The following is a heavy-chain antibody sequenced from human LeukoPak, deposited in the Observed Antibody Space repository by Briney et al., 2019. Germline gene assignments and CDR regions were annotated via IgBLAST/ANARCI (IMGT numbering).Heavy chain of an antibody. V-gene: IGHV1-46*01. CDR3: ARDLYYYDSSGYPSGGWYFDL. CDR2: INPSGGST. D-gene: IGHD3-22*01. J-gene: IGHJ2*01. CDR1: GYTFTSYY. Sequence: ASVTVSCEASGYTFTSYYMHWVRQAPGQGLEWMGIINPSGGSTSYAQKFQGRVTMTRDMSTSTVYMELSSQRSEDTAVYYCARDLYYYDSSGYPSGGWYFDLWGRGTLVTVSS.